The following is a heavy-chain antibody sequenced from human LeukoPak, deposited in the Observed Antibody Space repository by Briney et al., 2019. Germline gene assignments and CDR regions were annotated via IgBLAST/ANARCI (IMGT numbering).Heavy chain of an antibody. CDR1: GFTFGSFA. Sequence: GGSLRLSCATSGFTFGSFAMSWVRQAPGKGLEWVSSASGSGQTTYYADSVKGRFTISRDKSKNTLSLQMNSLRGEDTAVYYCVTVFLSGGVLAFDYWGQGTLVTVSS. J-gene: IGHJ4*02. CDR3: VTVFLSGGVLAFDY. V-gene: IGHV3-23*01. CDR2: ASGSGQTT. D-gene: IGHD2/OR15-2a*01.